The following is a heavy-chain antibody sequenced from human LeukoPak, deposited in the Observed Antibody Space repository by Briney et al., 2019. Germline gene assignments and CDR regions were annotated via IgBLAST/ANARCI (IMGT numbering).Heavy chain of an antibody. CDR1: GFTFSSYW. J-gene: IGHJ4*02. V-gene: IGHV3-7*01. Sequence: PGGSLRLSCAASGFTFSSYWMSWVRQAPGKGLEWVANIKQDGSEKYYVDSVKGRFTISRDNSRNTLFLQMNSLRPEDTAMYYCARVQGGGYRTADYWGQGTLVTVSS. CDR3: ARVQGGGYRTADY. CDR2: IKQDGSEK. D-gene: IGHD6-19*01.